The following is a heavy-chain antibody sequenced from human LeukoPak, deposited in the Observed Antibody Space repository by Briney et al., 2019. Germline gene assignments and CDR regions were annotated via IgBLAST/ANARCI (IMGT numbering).Heavy chain of an antibody. CDR2: ISSSSSTI. V-gene: IGHV3-48*01. CDR1: GFTLSSDS. J-gene: IGHJ4*02. Sequence: GGALGLSCAASGFTLSSDSMKWVRQAPGKGVEWVSYISSSSSTIYYADSVKGRFTISRDNAKNSLYLQMNSLRAEDTAVYYCARGSITGTTGLDYWGQGTLVTVSS. CDR3: ARGSITGTTGLDY. D-gene: IGHD1-7*01.